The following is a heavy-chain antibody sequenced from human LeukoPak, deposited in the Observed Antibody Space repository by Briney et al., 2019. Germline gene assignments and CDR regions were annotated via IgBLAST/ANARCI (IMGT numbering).Heavy chain of an antibody. CDR3: AELGITMIGGV. D-gene: IGHD3-10*02. Sequence: GGSLRLSCSASGFTFSSYAMHWVRQAPGKGLEWVAVISYDGSNKKYADSVKGRFTISRDNAKNSLYLQMNSLRAEDTAVYYCAELGITMIGGVWGKGTTVTISS. V-gene: IGHV3-30*04. CDR2: ISYDGSNK. J-gene: IGHJ6*04. CDR1: GFTFSSYA.